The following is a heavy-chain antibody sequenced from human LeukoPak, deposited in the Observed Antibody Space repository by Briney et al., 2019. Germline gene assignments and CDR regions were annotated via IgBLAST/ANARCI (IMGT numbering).Heavy chain of an antibody. CDR2: ITPIFGTA. Sequence: SVKVSCKASGGTFSSYAISWVRQAPGQGLEWMGGITPIFGTANYAQKFQGRVTITTDESTSTAYMELSSLRSEDTAVYYCARVACSGGSCYFEYFQHWGQGTLVTVSS. V-gene: IGHV1-69*05. CDR3: ARVACSGGSCYFEYFQH. CDR1: GGTFSSYA. J-gene: IGHJ1*01. D-gene: IGHD2-15*01.